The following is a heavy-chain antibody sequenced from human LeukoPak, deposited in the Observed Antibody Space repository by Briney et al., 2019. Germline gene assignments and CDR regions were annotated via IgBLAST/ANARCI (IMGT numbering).Heavy chain of an antibody. D-gene: IGHD6-19*01. V-gene: IGHV4-59*01. CDR1: GGSIRSYY. J-gene: IGHJ3*02. Sequence: PSETLSLTCTVSGGSIRSYYWSWIRQSPGKGLEWIGYIYYSGSTNYNPSLKSRVTISVDTSKNQFSLKLSSVTAADTAVYYCARGGSGWYKAFDIWGQGTMVTVSS. CDR3: ARGGSGWYKAFDI. CDR2: IYYSGST.